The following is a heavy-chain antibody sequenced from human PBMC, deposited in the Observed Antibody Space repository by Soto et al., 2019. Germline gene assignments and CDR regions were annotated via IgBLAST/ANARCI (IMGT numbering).Heavy chain of an antibody. CDR3: ARRMQMAEDPPSDYYAMDV. CDR1: GYTFTSYW. Sequence: PGESLKISCKGSGYTFTSYWISWVRQMPGKGLEWMGRIDPSDSYTNYSPSFQGHVTISADKSVGTAYLQWSSLTASDTAMYYCARRMQMAEDPPSDYYAMDVWGQGTTVTVSS. CDR2: IDPSDSYT. J-gene: IGHJ6*02. V-gene: IGHV5-10-1*01.